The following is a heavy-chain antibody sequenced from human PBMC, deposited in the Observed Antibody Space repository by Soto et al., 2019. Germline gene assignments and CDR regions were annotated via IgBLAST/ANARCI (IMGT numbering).Heavy chain of an antibody. J-gene: IGHJ4*02. D-gene: IGHD3-22*01. V-gene: IGHV3-23*01. CDR1: EFTFSNYA. Sequence: PGGSLRLSCAASEFTFSNYAMSWVLKAPGKGLEWVSAISYGGSTTCYADSVKGRFTISRDNSKNTLYLQMNSLRAEDTAVYYCAKNPGYYYDSTGYHFDYWGQGTLVTVSS. CDR2: ISYGGSTT. CDR3: AKNPGYYYDSTGYHFDY.